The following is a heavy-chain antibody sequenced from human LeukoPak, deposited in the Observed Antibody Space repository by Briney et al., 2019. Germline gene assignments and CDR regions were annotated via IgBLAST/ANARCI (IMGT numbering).Heavy chain of an antibody. J-gene: IGHJ3*02. CDR3: AKGRPHRGWASSWAHRKTGSFDI. V-gene: IGHV3-23*01. Sequence: GGSLRLSCAASGFTFSSYAISWVRQAPGKGLEWVSAIYGSGGSTHYADSVKGRFTISRDNSKNTLYLQMNSLRAEDTAVYYCAKGRPHRGWASSWAHRKTGSFDIWGQGKMVTVSS. CDR2: IYGSGGST. D-gene: IGHD6-13*01. CDR1: GFTFSSYA.